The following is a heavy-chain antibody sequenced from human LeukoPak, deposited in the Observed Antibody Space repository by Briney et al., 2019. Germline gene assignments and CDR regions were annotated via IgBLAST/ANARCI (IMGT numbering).Heavy chain of an antibody. CDR1: GFTFSSCA. V-gene: IGHV3-23*01. CDR2: ISDSGAYT. D-gene: IGHD6-19*01. Sequence: GGSLRLSCAASGFTFSSCAMSWVRQAPGKGLEWVSAISDSGAYTYYADSVKGRFTISRDNSKNTLYLQMNSLRAEDTAVYYCARSGGWDIFDYWGQGTLVTVSS. CDR3: ARSGGWDIFDY. J-gene: IGHJ4*02.